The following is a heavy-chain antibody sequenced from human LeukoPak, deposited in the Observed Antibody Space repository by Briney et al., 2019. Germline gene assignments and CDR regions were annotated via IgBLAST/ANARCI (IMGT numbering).Heavy chain of an antibody. J-gene: IGHJ4*02. V-gene: IGHV3-7*01. D-gene: IGHD6-19*01. CDR2: IKQDGSER. CDR3: ASGGYSSGWYYFDY. Sequence: GGSLRLSCAASGFTFSSYWMSWVRQAPGKGLEWVANIKQDGSERYYVDSVKGRFTISRDNAKNSLYLQMNSLRAEDTAVYYCASGGYSSGWYYFDYWGQGTLVTVSS. CDR1: GFTFSSYW.